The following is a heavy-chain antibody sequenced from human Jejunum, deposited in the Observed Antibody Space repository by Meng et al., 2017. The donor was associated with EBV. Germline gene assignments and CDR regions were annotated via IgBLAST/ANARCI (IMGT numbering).Heavy chain of an antibody. J-gene: IGHJ5*02. CDR1: GFTFNSHT. Sequence: EVRLWESGGGLVRPGGSLRLSCASSGFTFNSHTMSWVRQAPGKGLEWVSAITDSGGSTYYTDSVKGRFTISRDNSKNTLYLQMNSLRAEDTAVYYCAKLTRAWGQGTLVTVSS. V-gene: IGHV3-23*01. CDR2: ITDSGGST. CDR3: AKLTRA.